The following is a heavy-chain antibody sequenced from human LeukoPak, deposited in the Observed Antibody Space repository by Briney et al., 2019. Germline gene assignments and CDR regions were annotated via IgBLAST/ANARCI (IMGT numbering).Heavy chain of an antibody. D-gene: IGHD6-13*01. CDR2: IYHSGSS. J-gene: IGHJ5*02. V-gene: IGHV4-59*08. CDR1: GDSISSGYY. CDR3: ARHGGRAAAGWGDNWFDP. Sequence: SETLSLTCTVSGDSISSGYYWSWIRQPPGKGLEWIGYIYHSGSSNHNPSLKSRVTISVDTSKKQFSLKLSSVTAADTAVYYCARHGGRAAAGWGDNWFDPWGQGTLVTVSS.